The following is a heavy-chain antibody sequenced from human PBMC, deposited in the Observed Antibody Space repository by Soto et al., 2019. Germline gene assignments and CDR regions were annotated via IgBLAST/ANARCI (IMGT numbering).Heavy chain of an antibody. D-gene: IGHD3-3*01. J-gene: IGHJ3*02. V-gene: IGHV1-2*02. CDR1: GYPVTAYY. CDR2: INPATGAA. CDR3: ARGGGVGVAGSAAFDM. Sequence: QLHLVQSGAVVKKPGASVTVSCSASGYPVTAYYMHWVRQAPGRGLEWMGGINPATGAAKYTQTFRGRVTRTGDTSTSTVFMELRGLTSEDTAVFYGARGGGVGVAGSAAFDMWGQGTLVTVSS.